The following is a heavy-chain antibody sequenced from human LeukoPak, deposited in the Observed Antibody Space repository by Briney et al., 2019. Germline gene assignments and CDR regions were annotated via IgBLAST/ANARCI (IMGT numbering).Heavy chain of an antibody. CDR3: AKRIAVAGHAFDI. D-gene: IGHD6-19*01. Sequence: GGSLRLSCAASGFTFSSYAMSWVRQAPGKGLEWVSAISGSGGSTYYADSVKGRFTISRDNSKNTPYLQMNSLRAEDTAVYYCAKRIAVAGHAFDIWGQGTMVTVSS. CDR2: ISGSGGST. J-gene: IGHJ3*02. V-gene: IGHV3-23*01. CDR1: GFTFSSYA.